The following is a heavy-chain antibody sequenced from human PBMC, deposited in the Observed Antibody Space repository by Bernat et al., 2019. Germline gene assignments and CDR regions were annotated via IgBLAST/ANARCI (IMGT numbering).Heavy chain of an antibody. CDR3: ARDHEINDYDSSEGDAFDI. CDR1: GFTFSSYE. D-gene: IGHD3-22*01. J-gene: IGHJ3*02. CDR2: ISSSGSTI. Sequence: EVQLVESGGGLVQPGGSLRLSCAASGFTFSSYEMNWVRQAPGKGLEWVSYISSSGSTIYYADSVKGRFTISRDNAKNSLYLQMNSLRAEDTAVYYCARDHEINDYDSSEGDAFDIWGQGTMVTVSS. V-gene: IGHV3-48*03.